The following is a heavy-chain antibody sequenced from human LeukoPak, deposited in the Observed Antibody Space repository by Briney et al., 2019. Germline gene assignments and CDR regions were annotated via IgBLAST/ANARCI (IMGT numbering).Heavy chain of an antibody. CDR2: IYYSGST. CDR1: GGSISNNY. J-gene: IGHJ4*02. V-gene: IGHV4-59*01. Sequence: SETLSLTCTVSGGSISNNYWSWIRQPPGKGLEWIGNIYYSGSTNYNPSLRSRVIISVDTSKNQFSLKLSSVTAADTAVYYCARDRPYSSSWPPDYWGQGSLVTVSS. D-gene: IGHD6-13*01. CDR3: ARDRPYSSSWPPDY.